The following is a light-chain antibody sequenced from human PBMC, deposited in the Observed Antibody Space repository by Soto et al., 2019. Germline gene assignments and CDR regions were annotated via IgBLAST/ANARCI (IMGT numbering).Light chain of an antibody. CDR1: QSVSSN. CDR3: QQYKNWPPYT. J-gene: IGKJ2*01. CDR2: GAS. V-gene: IGKV3-15*01. Sequence: EIVMTQSPATQSVSPGERATLSCRASQSVSSNLAWYQQKPGQAPRLLIYGASTRATGIPARFSGSGSGTDFTLTISSLQSEDFAVYYCQQYKNWPPYTFGQGTKLEIK.